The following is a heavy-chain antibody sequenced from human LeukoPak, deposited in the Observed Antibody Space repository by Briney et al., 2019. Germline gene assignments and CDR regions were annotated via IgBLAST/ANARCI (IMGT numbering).Heavy chain of an antibody. J-gene: IGHJ5*02. V-gene: IGHV4-34*01. D-gene: IGHD2-15*01. CDR2: INHSGST. CDR3: AREFCRGGGCYSGGNWFDP. Sequence: SETLSLTCAVYGGSFSGYYWSWIRQPPGKGLEWIGEINHSGSTNYNPSLKSRVTISVDTSKNQFSLKLNSVTAADTAVYYCAREFCRGGGCYSGGNWFDPWGQGILVTVSS. CDR1: GGSFSGYY.